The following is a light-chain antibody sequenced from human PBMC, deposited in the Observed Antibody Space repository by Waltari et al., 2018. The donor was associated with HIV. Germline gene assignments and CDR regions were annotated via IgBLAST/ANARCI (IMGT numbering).Light chain of an antibody. CDR1: SSDVGSYNY. CDR3: SSYTGSSTLGV. CDR2: DVS. V-gene: IGLV2-14*03. J-gene: IGLJ1*01. Sequence: QSALTQPASVSGSPGPSITISCTGTSSDVGSYNYVSWYQQHPDKAPKLMIYDVSTRPSGVSNRFSGSKSGNTASLTISGLQAEDEADYYCSSYTGSSTLGVFGTGTRVTVL.